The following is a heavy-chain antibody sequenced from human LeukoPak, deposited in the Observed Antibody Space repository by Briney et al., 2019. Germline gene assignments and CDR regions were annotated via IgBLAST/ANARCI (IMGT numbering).Heavy chain of an antibody. D-gene: IGHD5-18*01. V-gene: IGHV3-7*01. CDR1: GFTFSSYW. J-gene: IGHJ6*02. CDR3: ARDNSYGSSLGMDV. CDR2: IKQDGSEK. Sequence: GGSLRLSCAASGFTFSSYWMSWVRQAPGKGLEWVANIKQDGSEKYYVDSVKGRFTISRDNAKNSLYLQMNSLRAEDTAVYYCARDNSYGSSLGMDVWGQGTTVTVSS.